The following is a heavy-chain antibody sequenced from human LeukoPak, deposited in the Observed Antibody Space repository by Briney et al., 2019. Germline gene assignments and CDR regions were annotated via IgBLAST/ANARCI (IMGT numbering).Heavy chain of an antibody. V-gene: IGHV1-69*13. CDR1: GGTFSSYA. CDR3: ASLYYYDSSGSPPYYYGMDV. J-gene: IGHJ6*02. CDR2: IIPIFGTA. D-gene: IGHD3-22*01. Sequence: ASVKVSCTASGGTFSSYAISWVRQAPGQGLEWMGGIIPIFGTANYAQKFQGRVTITADESTSTAYMELSSLRSEDTAVYYCASLYYYDSSGSPPYYYGMDVWGQGTTVTVSS.